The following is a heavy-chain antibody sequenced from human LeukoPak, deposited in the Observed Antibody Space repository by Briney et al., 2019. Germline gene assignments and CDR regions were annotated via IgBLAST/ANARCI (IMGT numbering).Heavy chain of an antibody. J-gene: IGHJ3*02. CDR2: FDPEDGET. Sequence: ASVKVSCKVSGYTLTELSMHWVRQAPGKGLEWMGGFDPEDGETIYAQKFQGRVTITEDTSTDTAYMELSTLRSEATAVYYCAITYCGGDCPTYDAFDIWGQGTMVTVSS. V-gene: IGHV1-24*01. CDR1: GYTLTELS. CDR3: AITYCGGDCPTYDAFDI. D-gene: IGHD2-21*02.